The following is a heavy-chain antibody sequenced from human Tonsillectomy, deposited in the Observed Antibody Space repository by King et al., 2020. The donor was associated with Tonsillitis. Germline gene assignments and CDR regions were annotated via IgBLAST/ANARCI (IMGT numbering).Heavy chain of an antibody. CDR3: ARDQLRGITVTGNDAFDI. CDR1: GFTFSDYY. D-gene: IGHD1-20*01. Sequence: VQLVESGGGLVKPGGSLRLSCAAAGFTFSDYYMSWIRQAPGKGLEWVSYISSSGRTIYYADSVKGRFTISRDNAKNSLYLQMNSLRAEDTAVDYCARDQLRGITVTGNDAFDIWGQGTMVTVSS. CDR2: ISSSGRTI. V-gene: IGHV3-11*01. J-gene: IGHJ3*02.